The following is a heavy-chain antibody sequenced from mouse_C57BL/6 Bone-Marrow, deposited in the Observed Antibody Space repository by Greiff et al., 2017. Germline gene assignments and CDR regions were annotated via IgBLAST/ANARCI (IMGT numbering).Heavy chain of an antibody. CDR3: ARSGDSYYVRFAY. D-gene: IGHD2-12*01. Sequence: QVQLQQPGAELVKPGASVKLSCKASGYTFTSYWMQWVKQRPGQGLEWIGEIDPSDSYTNYNQKFKGKATLTVDTSSSTAYMQLSSLTSEDSAVYYCARSGDSYYVRFAYWGQGTLVTVSA. V-gene: IGHV1-50*01. CDR2: IDPSDSYT. CDR1: GYTFTSYW. J-gene: IGHJ3*01.